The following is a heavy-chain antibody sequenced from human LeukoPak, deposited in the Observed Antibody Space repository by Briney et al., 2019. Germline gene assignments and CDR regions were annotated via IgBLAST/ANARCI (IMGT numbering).Heavy chain of an antibody. CDR2: ISYNRDAT. D-gene: IGHD6-25*01. CDR1: GFGFDDYA. Sequence: PGRSLRLSCEASGFGFDDYAMHWVRQAPGKGLEWVSGISYNRDATGYADSVKGRFTVSRDNAKNSLYLQMNSLRSEDTALYYCAKGAAAGIRGYFDYWGQGILVTVSS. V-gene: IGHV3-9*01. J-gene: IGHJ4*02. CDR3: AKGAAAGIRGYFDY.